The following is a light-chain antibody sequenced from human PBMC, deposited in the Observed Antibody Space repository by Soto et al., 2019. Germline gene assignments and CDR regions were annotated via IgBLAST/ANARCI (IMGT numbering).Light chain of an antibody. J-gene: IGLJ2*01. Sequence: QSALTQPASVSGSPGRSITISCTGTSSDVGSYNLVSWYQQHPGKAPKLMIYEGSKRPSGVSNRFSGSKSGNTASLTISGLQADDEADYYCCSYAGSSTPVFGGGTKLTVL. V-gene: IGLV2-23*01. CDR3: CSYAGSSTPV. CDR1: SSDVGSYNL. CDR2: EGS.